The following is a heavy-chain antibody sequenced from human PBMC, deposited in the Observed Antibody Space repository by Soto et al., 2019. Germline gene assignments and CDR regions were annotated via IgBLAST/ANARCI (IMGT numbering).Heavy chain of an antibody. D-gene: IGHD4-17*01. Sequence: GGSLRLSCAAAGFSFSSYGMHWVRQAPGKGLEWVTLIWYDGSNKYYADSVKGRFTISRDNSKNTLYLQMNSLRAEDTAMYYCARASTVVTPNFDYWGQGTLVTVS. CDR3: ARASTVVTPNFDY. J-gene: IGHJ4*02. CDR2: IWYDGSNK. CDR1: GFSFSSYG. V-gene: IGHV3-33*01.